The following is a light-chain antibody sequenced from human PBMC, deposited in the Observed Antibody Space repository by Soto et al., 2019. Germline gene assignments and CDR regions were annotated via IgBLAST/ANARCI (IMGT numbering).Light chain of an antibody. Sequence: DIQMTQSPSTLSASVGDRVTITCRASQSITRWLAWYQQKPGKAPKLLIYDASSLESGVPSRFSGTGSGSEFTLTVSSLQPADLATYYCQQYHSYSSFGPGTKVEIK. J-gene: IGKJ3*01. CDR2: DAS. CDR3: QQYHSYSS. CDR1: QSITRW. V-gene: IGKV1-5*01.